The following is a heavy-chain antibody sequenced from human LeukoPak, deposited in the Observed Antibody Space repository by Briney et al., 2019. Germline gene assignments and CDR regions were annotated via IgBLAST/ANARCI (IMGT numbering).Heavy chain of an antibody. Sequence: PSQTLSLTCTVSGGSISSGGYYWSWIRQPPGKGLEWIGYIYHSGSTYYNPSLKSRVTISVDRSKNQFSLKLSSVTAADTAVYYCARDRRKLELGGWFDPWGQGTLVTVSS. CDR2: IYHSGST. D-gene: IGHD1-7*01. CDR1: GGSISSGGYY. J-gene: IGHJ5*02. CDR3: ARDRRKLELGGWFDP. V-gene: IGHV4-30-2*01.